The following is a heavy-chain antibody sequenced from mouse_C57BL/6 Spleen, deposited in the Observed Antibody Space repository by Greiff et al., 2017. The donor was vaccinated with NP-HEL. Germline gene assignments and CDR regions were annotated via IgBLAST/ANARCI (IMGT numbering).Heavy chain of an antibody. J-gene: IGHJ2*01. CDR1: GYTFTSYG. CDR3: ARQLRLRSPFDY. D-gene: IGHD3-2*02. Sequence: VQLQQSGAELARPGASVKLSCKASGYTFTSYGISWVKQRTGQGLEWIGEIYPRSGNTYYNEKFKGKATLTADKSSSTAYMELRSLTSEDSAVYFCARQLRLRSPFDYWGQGTTLTVSS. V-gene: IGHV1-81*01. CDR2: IYPRSGNT.